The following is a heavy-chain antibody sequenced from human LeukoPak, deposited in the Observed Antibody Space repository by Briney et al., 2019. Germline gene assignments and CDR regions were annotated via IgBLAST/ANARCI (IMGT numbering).Heavy chain of an antibody. CDR2: ISYDGSNK. V-gene: IGHV3-30*04. J-gene: IGHJ4*02. CDR3: AKEETLNYGDYGLEDY. D-gene: IGHD4-17*01. CDR1: GFTFSSYA. Sequence: GGSLRLSCAASGFTFSSYAMHWVRQAPGKGLEWVAVISYDGSNKYYADSVKGRFTISRDNSKNTLYLQMNSLRAEDTAVYYCAKEETLNYGDYGLEDYWGQGTLVTVSS.